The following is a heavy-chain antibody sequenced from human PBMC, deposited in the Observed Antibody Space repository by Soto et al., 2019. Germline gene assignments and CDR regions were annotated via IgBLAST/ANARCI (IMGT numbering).Heavy chain of an antibody. CDR2: ISGSGSST. J-gene: IGHJ5*01. D-gene: IGHD1-26*01. CDR3: AKDFTVGLLPTCIDS. V-gene: IGHV3-23*01. Sequence: GGSLRLSCTASGFNFNDYQIHWVRQAPGEGLEWVSAISGSGSSTYYAGSVKGRFTISRDNSKTMLYLQMNSLRAEDTAVYYCAKDFTVGLLPTCIDSWGQGILVTVSS. CDR1: GFNFNDYQ.